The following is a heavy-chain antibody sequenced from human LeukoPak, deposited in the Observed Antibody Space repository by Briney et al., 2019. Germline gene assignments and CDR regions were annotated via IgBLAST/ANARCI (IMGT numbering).Heavy chain of an antibody. CDR2: IIPILGIA. J-gene: IGHJ3*02. D-gene: IGHD3-22*01. CDR3: ARGTLRDYDSSGYYSVDAFDI. Sequence: SVKVSCKASGGTFSSYAISWVRQAPGQGLEWMGRIIPILGIANYAQKFQGRVTITADKSTSTAYMELSSLRSEDTAVYYCARGTLRDYDSSGYYSVDAFDIWGQGTMVTVSS. CDR1: GGTFSSYA. V-gene: IGHV1-69*04.